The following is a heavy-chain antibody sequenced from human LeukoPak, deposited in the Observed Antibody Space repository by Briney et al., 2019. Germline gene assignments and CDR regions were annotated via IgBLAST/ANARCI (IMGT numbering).Heavy chain of an antibody. D-gene: IGHD3-16*02. CDR3: AAVRFGDLSFFDY. V-gene: IGHV1-24*01. Sequence: ASVKVSCKVSGYTLTEFSMHWVRQGPGKGLEWMGGFDPEDGETIYAQKFQGRVTMTEDTSTDAAYMALSSLRSEDTAVYYCAAVRFGDLSFFDYWGQGTLVTVSS. CDR1: GYTLTEFS. CDR2: FDPEDGET. J-gene: IGHJ4*02.